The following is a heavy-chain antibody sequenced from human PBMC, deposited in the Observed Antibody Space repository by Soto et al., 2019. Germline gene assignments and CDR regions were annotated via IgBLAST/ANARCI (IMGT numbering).Heavy chain of an antibody. CDR2: IRSKANSCAT. J-gene: IGHJ6*02. D-gene: IGHD1-26*01. CDR1: GFTFSGSA. Sequence: EVQLVESGGGLVQPGGSLKLSCAASGFTFSGSAMHWVRQASGKGLEWVGRIRSKANSCATAYAASVKGRFTISRDDSKNTAYLQMNSLKTEDTAVYYCTRVSGSYDYYYYGMDVWGQGTTVTVSS. V-gene: IGHV3-73*02. CDR3: TRVSGSYDYYYYGMDV.